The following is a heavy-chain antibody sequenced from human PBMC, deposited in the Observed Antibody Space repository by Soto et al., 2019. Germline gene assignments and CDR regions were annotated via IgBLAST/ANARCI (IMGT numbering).Heavy chain of an antibody. Sequence: TLSLTCTVSGGSISSSSYYWGWIRQPPGKGLEWIGSIYYSGSTYYNPSLKSRVTISVDTSKNQFSLKLSSVTAADTAVYYCARRAGSSLCFDYWGQGTLVTVSS. J-gene: IGHJ4*02. CDR1: GGSISSSSYY. CDR3: ARRAGSSLCFDY. D-gene: IGHD6-6*01. V-gene: IGHV4-39*01. CDR2: IYYSGST.